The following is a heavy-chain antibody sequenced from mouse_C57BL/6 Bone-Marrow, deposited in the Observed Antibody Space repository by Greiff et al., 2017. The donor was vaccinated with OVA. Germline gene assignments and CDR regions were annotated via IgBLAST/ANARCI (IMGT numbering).Heavy chain of an antibody. V-gene: IGHV1-26*01. Sequence: EVQLQQSGPELVKPGASVKISCKASGYTFTDYYMNWVKQSHGKSLEWIGDINPNNGGTGYNQQFKGKATLTVDKSSSTAYMELRSLTSEDSAVYYCASSDYWGQGTTLTVSS. CDR3: ASSDY. J-gene: IGHJ2*01. CDR1: GYTFTDYY. CDR2: INPNNGGT.